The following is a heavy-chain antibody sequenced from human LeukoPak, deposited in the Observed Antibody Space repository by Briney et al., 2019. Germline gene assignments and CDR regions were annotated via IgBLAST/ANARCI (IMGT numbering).Heavy chain of an antibody. CDR3: ARDRDPIWFGELLSGYYFDY. V-gene: IGHV1-2*02. CDR1: GYTFTGCY. D-gene: IGHD3-10*01. CDR2: INPNSGGT. J-gene: IGHJ4*02. Sequence: EASVKVSCKASGYTFTGCYVHWVRQAPGQGLEWMGWINPNSGGTSYAQKFQGRVTMTRDTSISTAYMELTRLTSDDTAVYYCARDRDPIWFGELLSGYYFDYWGQGTLVTVSS.